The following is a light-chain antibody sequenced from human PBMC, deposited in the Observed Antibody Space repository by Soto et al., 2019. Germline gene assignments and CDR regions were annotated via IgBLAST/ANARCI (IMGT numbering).Light chain of an antibody. CDR3: QQYYSSWT. CDR1: QSVLYSSNKKNY. J-gene: IGKJ1*01. Sequence: DIVMTQSPDSLAVSPGERATINCKSSQSVLYSSNKKNYLAWYQQKPGQPPKLLIYWASTRESGVPDRFSGSGSGTDFTLTISSLQAEDVAVYYCQQYYSSWTFGQGTKVEI. CDR2: WAS. V-gene: IGKV4-1*01.